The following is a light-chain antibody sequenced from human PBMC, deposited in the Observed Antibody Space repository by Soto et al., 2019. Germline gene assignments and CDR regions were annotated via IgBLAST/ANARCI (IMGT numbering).Light chain of an antibody. CDR3: TPNKRSTPPLNF. V-gene: IGLV2-14*01. CDR1: SSDVGGYNY. J-gene: IGLJ1*01. CDR2: DVS. Sequence: QSALTQPASVSGSPGQSITISCTGTSSDVGGYNYVSWYQQHPGKAPKLMIYDVSNRPSGVSNRFSGSKSGNTASLTISGPQPEDGAVYYCTPNKRSTPPLNFFGTG.